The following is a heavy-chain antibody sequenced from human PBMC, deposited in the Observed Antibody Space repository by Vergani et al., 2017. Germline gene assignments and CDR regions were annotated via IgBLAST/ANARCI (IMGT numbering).Heavy chain of an antibody. V-gene: IGHV4-34*01. CDR3: ARSSPAAIFRSGRGYYMDV. CDR1: GGSFSGYY. Sequence: QVQLQQWGAGLLKPSETLSLTCAVYGGSFSGYYWSWIRQPPGKGLEWIGEINHSGSTNYKPSLKSRVTISVDTSKNQFSLKLSSVTAADTAVYYCARSSPAAIFRSGRGYYMDVWGKGP. J-gene: IGHJ6*03. D-gene: IGHD2-2*02. CDR2: INHSGST.